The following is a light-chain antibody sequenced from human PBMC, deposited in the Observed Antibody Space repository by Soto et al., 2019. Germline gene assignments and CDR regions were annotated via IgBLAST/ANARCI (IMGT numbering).Light chain of an antibody. CDR2: GAS. V-gene: IGKV3D-20*02. J-gene: IGKJ5*01. CDR1: QSVSSSY. Sequence: EIVLTQSPDTLSLSPGERATLSCRASQSVSSSYLAWYQQRPGQAPRLLIYGASSRATGIPDRFSGSGSGTDFSLTISRLEPEDFAVYYCQVRTNWSIAFGRGTRLEIK. CDR3: QVRTNWSIA.